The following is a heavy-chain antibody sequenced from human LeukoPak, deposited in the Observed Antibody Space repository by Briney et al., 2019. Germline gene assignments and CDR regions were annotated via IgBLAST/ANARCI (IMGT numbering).Heavy chain of an antibody. CDR2: INAGNGNT. J-gene: IGHJ5*02. V-gene: IGHV1-3*01. Sequence: GASVKVSCKASGYTFTSYAMHWVRQAPGQRLEWMGWINAGNGNTKYSQKFQGRVTITRDTSASTAYMELSSLRSEDTAVYYCAGGLVERSNNSWYGGNWFGPWGQGTLVTVSS. CDR1: GYTFTSYA. CDR3: AGGLVERSNNSWYGGNWFGP. D-gene: IGHD2-2*01.